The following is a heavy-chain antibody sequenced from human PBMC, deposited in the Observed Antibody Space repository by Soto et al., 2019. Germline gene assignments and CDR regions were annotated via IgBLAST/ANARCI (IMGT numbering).Heavy chain of an antibody. CDR1: GYSFTSYW. V-gene: IGHV5-10-1*01. D-gene: IGHD2-2*01. CDR3: AGYCSSTSCRISYGMDV. Sequence: HGESLKISCKGSGYSFTSYWISWVRQMPGKGLEWMGRIDPSDSYTTYSPSFQGHVTISADKSISTAYLQWSSLKASDTAMYYCAGYCSSTSCRISYGMDVWGQGTTVTVSS. J-gene: IGHJ6*02. CDR2: IDPSDSYT.